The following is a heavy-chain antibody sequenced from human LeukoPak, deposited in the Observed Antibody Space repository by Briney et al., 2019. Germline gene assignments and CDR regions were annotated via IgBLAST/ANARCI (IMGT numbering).Heavy chain of an antibody. CDR1: GYTFTGYY. Sequence: ASVKVPCKASGYTFTGYYMHWVRQTPGQGLDWMGWINPNSGGTNYAQKFQGRVTMTRDTSISTAYMELSRLRSDDTAVYYCARGYYGSGSYPEIDYWGQGTLVTVSS. CDR3: ARGYYGSGSYPEIDY. V-gene: IGHV1-2*02. D-gene: IGHD3-10*01. CDR2: INPNSGGT. J-gene: IGHJ4*02.